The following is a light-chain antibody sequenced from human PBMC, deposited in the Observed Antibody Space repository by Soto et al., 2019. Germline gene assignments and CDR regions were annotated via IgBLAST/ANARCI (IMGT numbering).Light chain of an antibody. CDR2: WAS. CDR3: QQYYRPWT. V-gene: IGKV4-1*01. J-gene: IGKJ1*01. CDR1: QSVLYSSNNKNY. Sequence: DIVMTQSPDSLAVSLGERATINCKSSQSVLYSSNNKNYLAWYQQKPGQPPKLLIYWASTRESGVPNRFSGSWSGTDFTLTISRLQAEDVAVYYWQQYYRPWTFGQGTKVEIK.